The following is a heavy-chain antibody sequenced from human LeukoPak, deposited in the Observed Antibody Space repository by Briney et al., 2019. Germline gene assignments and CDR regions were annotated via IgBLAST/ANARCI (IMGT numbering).Heavy chain of an antibody. D-gene: IGHD6-19*01. J-gene: IGHJ4*01. Sequence: GGSLRLSCAASGFTFSNYAMNWVRQAPGKGLEWVSAILGSGATYYADPVKGRFTISRDSSKNTLYLQMNSLRVDDTAIYYCAKDRERDSGWNFDYWGQGTLVIVSS. V-gene: IGHV3-23*01. CDR2: ILGSGAT. CDR3: AKDRERDSGWNFDY. CDR1: GFTFSNYA.